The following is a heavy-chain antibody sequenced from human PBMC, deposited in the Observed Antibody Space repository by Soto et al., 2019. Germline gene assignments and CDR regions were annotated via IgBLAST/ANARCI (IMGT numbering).Heavy chain of an antibody. CDR3: ARDRIAARSYGMDV. D-gene: IGHD6-6*01. Sequence: SCAASGFTVISNYMSWVRQAPGKGLEWVSSISSSSSYIYYADSVKGRFTISRDNAKNSLYLQMNSLRAEDTAVYYCARDRIAARSYGMDVWGQGTTVTVSS. CDR1: GFTVISNY. V-gene: IGHV3-21*01. CDR2: ISSSSSYI. J-gene: IGHJ6*02.